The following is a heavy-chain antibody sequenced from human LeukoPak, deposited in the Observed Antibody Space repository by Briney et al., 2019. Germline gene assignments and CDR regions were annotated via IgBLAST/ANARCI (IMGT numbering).Heavy chain of an antibody. V-gene: IGHV4-39*01. Sequence: TSETLSLTCTVSGGSISSTSYYWGWIRQPPGKGLEWIGSIYYSGSTYYNPSLKSRVTISVDTSKNQFSLKLNSLTAADTAVYYCARHFAAPGSADYWGQGTLVTVSS. CDR1: GGSISSTSYY. CDR2: IYYSGST. J-gene: IGHJ4*02. CDR3: ARHFAAPGSADY. D-gene: IGHD3-10*01.